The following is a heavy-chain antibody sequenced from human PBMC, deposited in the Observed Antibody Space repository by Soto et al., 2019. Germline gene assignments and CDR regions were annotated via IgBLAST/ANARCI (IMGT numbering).Heavy chain of an antibody. J-gene: IGHJ4*02. D-gene: IGHD3-22*01. CDR3: ARREEVTDYYDSSGYFPFDY. V-gene: IGHV1-69*13. Sequence: SVKVSCKASGGTFSSYAISWVRQAPGQGLEWMGGIIPIFGTANYAQKFQGRVTITADESTSTAYMELSSLRSEDTAVYYCARREEVTDYYDSSGYFPFDYWGQGTPVTVSS. CDR1: GGTFSSYA. CDR2: IIPIFGTA.